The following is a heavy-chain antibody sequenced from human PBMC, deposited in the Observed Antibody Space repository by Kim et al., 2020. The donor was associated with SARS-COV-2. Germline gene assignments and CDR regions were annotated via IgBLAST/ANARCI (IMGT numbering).Heavy chain of an antibody. CDR2: IYYSGST. D-gene: IGHD1-26*01. V-gene: IGHV4-39*01. Sequence: SETLSLTCTVSGGSISSSSYYWGWIRQPPGKGLEWIGSIYYSGSTYYNPSLKSRVTISVDTSKNQFSLKLSSVTAADTAVYYCARLPLSGSSIIGKDDYYYYGMDVWGQGTTVTVSS. CDR3: ARLPLSGSSIIGKDDYYYYGMDV. CDR1: GGSISSSSYY. J-gene: IGHJ6*02.